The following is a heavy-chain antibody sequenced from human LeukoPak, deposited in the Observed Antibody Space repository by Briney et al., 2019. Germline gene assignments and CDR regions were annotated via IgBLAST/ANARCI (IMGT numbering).Heavy chain of an antibody. Sequence: SETLSLTCTVSGGSISSSSYYWGWIRQPPGKGLEWIGSIYYSGSTYYNPSLKSRGTISVDTSKNQFSLNLTSVTAADTAVYYCARLAATGTKRFDYWGQGTLVTVSS. V-gene: IGHV4-39*01. CDR2: IYYSGST. J-gene: IGHJ4*02. CDR1: GGSISSSSYY. D-gene: IGHD6-13*01. CDR3: ARLAATGTKRFDY.